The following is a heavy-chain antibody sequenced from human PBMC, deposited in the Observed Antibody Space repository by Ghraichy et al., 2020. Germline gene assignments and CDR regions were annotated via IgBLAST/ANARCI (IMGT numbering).Heavy chain of an antibody. V-gene: IGHV3-48*01. CDR1: GFTFSNYS. D-gene: IGHD2-15*01. Sequence: GGSLRLSCEASGFTFSNYSMIWVRLTPRKALEWVSYITGSSITIFYADSVKGRFTISRDNAKNSLYLQMNSLRAEDTAVYYCARLPMPRRPEGGDWYFDLWGSGTLVTVSS. CDR2: ITGSSITI. J-gene: IGHJ2*01. CDR3: ARLPMPRRPEGGDWYFDL.